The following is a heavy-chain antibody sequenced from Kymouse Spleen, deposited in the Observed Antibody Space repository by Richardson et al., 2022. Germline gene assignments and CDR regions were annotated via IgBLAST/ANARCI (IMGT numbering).Heavy chain of an antibody. CDR1: GFTFSNAW. CDR2: IKSKTDGGTT. D-gene: IGHD1-7*01. J-gene: IGHJ6*02. V-gene: IGHV3-15*01. Sequence: EVQLVESGGGLVKPGGSLRLSCAASGFTFSNAWMSWVRQAPGKGLEWVGRIKSKTDGGTTDYAAPVKGRFTISRDDSKNTLYLQMNSLKTEDTAVYYCTTYNWNYEDYYYYGMDVWGQGTTVTVSS. CDR3: TTYNWNYEDYYYYGMDV.